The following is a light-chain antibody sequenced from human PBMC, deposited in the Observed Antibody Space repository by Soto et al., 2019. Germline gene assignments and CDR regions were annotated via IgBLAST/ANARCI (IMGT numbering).Light chain of an antibody. V-gene: IGKV1-5*03. CDR3: QQYNTFPFT. CDR1: QSISSW. Sequence: DIQMTQSPSALSASVGDRVTITCRASQSISSWLAWYQQKPGIAPNLLISKASSLESGVPSRFSGSGSGTEFTLTISSLQPDDFATYYCQQYNTFPFTFGPGTKVDIK. CDR2: KAS. J-gene: IGKJ3*01.